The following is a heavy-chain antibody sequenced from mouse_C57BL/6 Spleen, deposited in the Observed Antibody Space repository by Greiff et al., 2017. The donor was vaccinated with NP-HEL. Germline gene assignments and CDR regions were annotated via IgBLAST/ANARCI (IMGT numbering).Heavy chain of an antibody. Sequence: QVQLKESGPELVKPGASVKLSCKASGYTFTSYDINWVKQRPGQGLEWIGWIYPRDGSTKYNEKFKGKATLTVDTSSSTAYMELHSLTSEDSAVYFCARSGPYYGSSLDYWGQGTTLTVSS. CDR1: GYTFTSYD. J-gene: IGHJ2*01. CDR2: IYPRDGST. V-gene: IGHV1-85*01. CDR3: ARSGPYYGSSLDY. D-gene: IGHD1-1*01.